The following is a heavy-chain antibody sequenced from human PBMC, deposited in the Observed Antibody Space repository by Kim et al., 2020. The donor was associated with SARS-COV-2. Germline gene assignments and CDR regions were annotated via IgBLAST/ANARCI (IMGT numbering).Heavy chain of an antibody. J-gene: IGHJ4*02. CDR1: GVTFSTYV. Sequence: GGSLRLSCAASGVTFSTYVMSWVRQAPGKGLEWVSAISGSGVSTYYADSVKGRFTISRDNSKNTLYLQMNSLRAEDTAVYYCVKGVVQGRVDYWGQGTLVTVSS. CDR2: ISGSGVST. CDR3: VKGVVQGRVDY. D-gene: IGHD3-10*01. V-gene: IGHV3-23*01.